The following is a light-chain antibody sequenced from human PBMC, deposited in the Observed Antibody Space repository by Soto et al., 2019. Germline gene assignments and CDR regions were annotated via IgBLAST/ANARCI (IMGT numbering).Light chain of an antibody. Sequence: QSVLTQPASVSGSPGQSITISCTGTSSDVCGYNYVSWYQQHPGKAPDLMIYEVSNRPSGVSNRFSGSKSGNTAPLTISWLQAEDEADYYCASYTSSSSYVFGTGTKVTVL. CDR2: EVS. CDR3: ASYTSSSSYV. J-gene: IGLJ1*01. CDR1: SSDVCGYNY. V-gene: IGLV2-14*01.